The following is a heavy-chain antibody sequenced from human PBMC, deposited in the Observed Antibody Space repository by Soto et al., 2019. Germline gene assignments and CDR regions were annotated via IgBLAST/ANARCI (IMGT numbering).Heavy chain of an antibody. CDR2: IYYSGST. CDR1: GGSISSYY. Sequence: SETLSLTCTVSGGSISSYYWSWIRQPPGKGLEWIGYIYYSGSTNYNPSLKSRVTISVDTSKNQFSLKLSSVTAADTAVYYCARAEDGYNPDYWGQGTLVTVPS. V-gene: IGHV4-59*01. J-gene: IGHJ4*02. D-gene: IGHD5-12*01. CDR3: ARAEDGYNPDY.